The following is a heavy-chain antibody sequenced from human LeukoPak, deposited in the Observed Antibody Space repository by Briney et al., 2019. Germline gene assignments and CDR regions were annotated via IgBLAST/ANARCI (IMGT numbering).Heavy chain of an antibody. D-gene: IGHD5-12*01. CDR3: ARGPSGYHNT. CDR1: GFTFSSYA. Sequence: GGSLRLSCAASGFTFSSYAMHWVRQAPGKGLEWVAVISYDGSNKYYADSVKGRFTISRDNSKNTLYLQMNSLKAEDTAVYYCARGPSGYHNTGGQGTLVTVSS. J-gene: IGHJ4*02. CDR2: ISYDGSNK. V-gene: IGHV3-30*14.